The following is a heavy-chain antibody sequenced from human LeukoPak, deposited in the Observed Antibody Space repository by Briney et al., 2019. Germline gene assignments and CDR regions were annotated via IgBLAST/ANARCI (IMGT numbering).Heavy chain of an antibody. Sequence: GESLKISCKGSGYTFTTYWIAWVRQMPGKGLEWMGIIYPGDSDTRYSPSFQGQVTISVDKSISTAYLQWSSLKASDTAMYYCARARSCGGGSCYAEYWGQGTLVTVSS. CDR2: IYPGDSDT. CDR1: GYTFTTYW. V-gene: IGHV5-51*01. D-gene: IGHD2-15*01. CDR3: ARARSCGGGSCYAEY. J-gene: IGHJ4*02.